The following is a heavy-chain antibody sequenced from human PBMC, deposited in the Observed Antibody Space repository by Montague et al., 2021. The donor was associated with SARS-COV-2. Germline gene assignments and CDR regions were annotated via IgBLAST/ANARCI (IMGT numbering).Heavy chain of an antibody. D-gene: IGHD3-10*01. Sequence: SETLSLTCIVSGGFIGDSYYWAWIRQAPGKGLEWLGSPYRSGSVXSNPSLKSRVSISVDKSKNHFSLRLTSATAAETAVYYCVRGAEEAHFAMDVWGQGTTVTVSS. CDR1: GGFIGDSYY. CDR3: VRGAEEAHFAMDV. CDR2: PYRSGSV. V-gene: IGHV4-39*02. J-gene: IGHJ6*02.